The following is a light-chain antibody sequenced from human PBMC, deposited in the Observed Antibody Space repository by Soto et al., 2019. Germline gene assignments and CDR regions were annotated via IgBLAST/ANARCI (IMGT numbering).Light chain of an antibody. V-gene: IGKV3-11*01. CDR3: QQPSNWPPV. CDR1: QSVSSY. Sequence: EIVLTQSPATLSLSPGERATLSCRASQSVSSYLALYQQKPGQAPRLLIYDASNRATGIPARFSGSRSGTDFTLTISSLEHEAFAVYYCQQPSNWPPVFGGGTKVEIK. CDR2: DAS. J-gene: IGKJ4*01.